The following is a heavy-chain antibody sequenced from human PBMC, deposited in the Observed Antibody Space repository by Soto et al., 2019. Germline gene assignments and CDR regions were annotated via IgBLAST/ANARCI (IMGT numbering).Heavy chain of an antibody. CDR3: ARDLGSGSYYIAAFDI. CDR2: IYYSGST. D-gene: IGHD3-10*01. Sequence: QVQLQESGPGLVKPSQTLSLTCTVSGGSISSGDYYWSWIRQPPGKGLEWIGYIYYSGSTYYNPSLKSRFTISVDTSKNQSSLKLSSVTAADTAVYYCARDLGSGSYYIAAFDIWGQGTMVTVSS. V-gene: IGHV4-30-4*01. CDR1: GGSISSGDYY. J-gene: IGHJ3*02.